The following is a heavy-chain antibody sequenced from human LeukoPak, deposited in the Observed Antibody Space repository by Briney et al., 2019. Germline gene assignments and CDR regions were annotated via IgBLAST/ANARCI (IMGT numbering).Heavy chain of an antibody. D-gene: IGHD6-13*01. J-gene: IGHJ4*02. Sequence: SETLSHTCNVSGVSLRTYYWSWIRRPPGKGLEWIGYIYAIGSTIYNPSLQSRVTMSADTSKNQFSLKLSSVTAADTAMYYCARRVERYSSSWYDYWGQGTLVTVSS. CDR1: GVSLRTYY. CDR3: ARRVERYSSSWYDY. V-gene: IGHV4-59*01. CDR2: IYAIGST.